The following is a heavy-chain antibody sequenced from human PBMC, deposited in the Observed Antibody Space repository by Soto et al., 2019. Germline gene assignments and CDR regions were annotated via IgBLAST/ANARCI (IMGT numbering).Heavy chain of an antibody. CDR2: ISSSSSTI. CDR3: ARDYWEAGIAARPNYYYYGMDV. CDR1: GFTFSSYS. V-gene: IGHV3-48*02. Sequence: EVQLVESGGGLVQPGGSLRLSCAASGFTFSSYSMNWVRQAPGKGLEWVSYISSSSSTIYYADSVKGRFTISRDNAKNSLYLQMNSLRDEDTAVNYCARDYWEAGIAARPNYYYYGMDVWGQGTTATVSS. D-gene: IGHD6-6*01. J-gene: IGHJ6*02.